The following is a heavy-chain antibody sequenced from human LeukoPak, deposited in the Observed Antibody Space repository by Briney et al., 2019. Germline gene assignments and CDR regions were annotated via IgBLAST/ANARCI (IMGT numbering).Heavy chain of an antibody. J-gene: IGHJ5*02. CDR1: GGSISSYY. CDR3: ARQKRDSSGYRMFGNWFDP. CDR2: IYYSGST. Sequence: PSETLSLTCTVSGGSISSYYWSWIRQPPGKGLEWIGYIYYSGSTNYIPSLKSRVTISVDTSKNQFSLKLSSVTAADTAVYYCARQKRDSSGYRMFGNWFDPWGQGTLVTVSS. D-gene: IGHD3-22*01. V-gene: IGHV4-59*08.